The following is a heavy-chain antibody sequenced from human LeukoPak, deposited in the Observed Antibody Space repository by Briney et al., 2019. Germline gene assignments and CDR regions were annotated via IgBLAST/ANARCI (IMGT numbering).Heavy chain of an antibody. Sequence: GGSLRLSCAASGFRFSGYWMSWVRQAPGKGLEWVANIKEDGSEKYYVDSVRGRFTISRGNAKNSLYLQVNSLRAEDTAVYYCARPYRYGDYASFDNWGQGTLVTVTS. CDR3: ARPYRYGDYASFDN. CDR1: GFRFSGYW. D-gene: IGHD4-17*01. CDR2: IKEDGSEK. J-gene: IGHJ4*02. V-gene: IGHV3-7*05.